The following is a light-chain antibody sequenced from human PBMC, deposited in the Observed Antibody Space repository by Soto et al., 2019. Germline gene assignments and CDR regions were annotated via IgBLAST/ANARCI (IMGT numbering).Light chain of an antibody. CDR3: QQYGLLPPCT. CDR1: HRVSGNS. V-gene: IGKV3-20*01. Sequence: EIVLTQSPGTLSLSPGERATLSCRASHRVSGNSLAWYQQKPGQPPRLLIYGTSRRATGFPDRFSASGSGTDFTLNISRLEAGDFAVYYCQQYGLLPPCTFGQGTKV. J-gene: IGKJ1*01. CDR2: GTS.